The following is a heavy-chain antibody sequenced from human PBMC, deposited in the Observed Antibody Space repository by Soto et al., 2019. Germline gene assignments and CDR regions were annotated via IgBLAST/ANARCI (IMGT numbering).Heavy chain of an antibody. Sequence: PSETLCFTCILCAGCISSYYWSKIGQPPGKGLEWIGHVYFSGSTSCSPSLESRVTMSLDTSKNQVSLNLTSVTAADTAVYYCARSKRSGGRSIFDYWGQGTMVTGSS. CDR3: ARSKRSGGRSIFDY. V-gene: IGHV4-59*01. D-gene: IGHD3-3*01. J-gene: IGHJ4*02. CDR2: VYFSGST. CDR1: AGCISSYY.